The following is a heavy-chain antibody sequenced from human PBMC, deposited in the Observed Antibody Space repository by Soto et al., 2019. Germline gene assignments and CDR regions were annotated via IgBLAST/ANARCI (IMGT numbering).Heavy chain of an antibody. Sequence: GGSLRLSCAASGFTFSSYAMNWVRQAPGKGLEWVSGIGSGSGGAFYADSVKGRFTISRDNFKNTLYLQVNGLRSEDTAVYYCAKDGGLGAFDVWGHGTMVTVSS. CDR2: IGSGSGGA. D-gene: IGHD2-15*01. V-gene: IGHV3-23*01. CDR1: GFTFSSYA. J-gene: IGHJ3*01. CDR3: AKDGGLGAFDV.